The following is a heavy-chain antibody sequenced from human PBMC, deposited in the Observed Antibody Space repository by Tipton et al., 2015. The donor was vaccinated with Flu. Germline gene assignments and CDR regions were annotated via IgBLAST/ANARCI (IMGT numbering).Heavy chain of an antibody. CDR1: GDSIRNDY. CDR3: GRMKYNYGPDY. J-gene: IGHJ4*02. V-gene: IGHV4-59*01. D-gene: IGHD5-24*01. Sequence: GLVKPSGTLALSCSVSGDSIRNDYWTWIRQSPGKGLEWIGYIFYTGGTKYRPSLKSRATISLHTSNNQFSLMLTSVTAADSAVYFCGRMKYNYGPDYWGRGTLLTVSS. CDR2: IFYTGGT.